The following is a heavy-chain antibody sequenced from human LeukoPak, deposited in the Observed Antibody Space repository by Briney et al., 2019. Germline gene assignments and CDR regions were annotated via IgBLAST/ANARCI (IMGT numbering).Heavy chain of an antibody. V-gene: IGHV3-66*02. CDR2: IYSGGST. CDR3: AGGTVVPAATYDY. D-gene: IGHD2-2*01. J-gene: IGHJ4*02. CDR1: GFTVSSNY. Sequence: GGSLRLSCAASGFTVSSNYMSWVRQAPGKGLEWVSVIYSGGSTYYADSVKGRFTISRDNSKNTLYLQMNSLRAEDTAVYYCAGGTVVPAATYDYWGQGTLVTVSS.